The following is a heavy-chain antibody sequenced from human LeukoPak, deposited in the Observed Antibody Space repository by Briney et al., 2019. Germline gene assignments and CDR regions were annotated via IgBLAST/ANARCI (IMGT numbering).Heavy chain of an antibody. V-gene: IGHV4-39*07. CDR1: GGSISSSSYY. J-gene: IGHJ4*02. Sequence: SETLSLTCTVSGGSISSSSYYWGWIRQPPGKGLEWIGSIYYSGSTYYNPSLKSRVTISVDTSKNQLSLKLSSVTAADTAVYYCARDRRASGYYYFDYWGQGTLVTVSS. CDR3: ARDRRASGYYYFDY. CDR2: IYYSGST. D-gene: IGHD3-3*01.